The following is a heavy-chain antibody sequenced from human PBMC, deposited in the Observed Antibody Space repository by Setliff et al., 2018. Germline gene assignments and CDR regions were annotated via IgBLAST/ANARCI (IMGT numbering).Heavy chain of an antibody. D-gene: IGHD6-6*01. V-gene: IGHV3-23*01. Sequence: GESLKISCTTSGFTFFSYTMNWVRQAPGKGLEWVSAITDDGGTTHYAGSVKGRFTIARDNSNSTLYLQMNSLRVEDTALYYCAKSSGSSSSTNLEYLGPGTLVTVSS. CDR2: ITDDGGTT. CDR1: GFTFFSYT. J-gene: IGHJ4*02. CDR3: AKSSGSSSSTNLEY.